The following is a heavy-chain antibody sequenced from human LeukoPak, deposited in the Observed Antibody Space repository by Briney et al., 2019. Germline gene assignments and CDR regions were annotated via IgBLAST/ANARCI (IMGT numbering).Heavy chain of an antibody. Sequence: GGSLRLSCAASGFTFNSYAMGWVRQAPGKGLDWVSVISGSGGTTHYADSVKGRFTISRDNSKNILFLQMSSLRADDTAVYYCAKETDRGFDYWGQGTLVTVSS. J-gene: IGHJ4*02. CDR3: AKETDRGFDY. V-gene: IGHV3-23*01. CDR2: ISGSGGTT. CDR1: GFTFNSYA. D-gene: IGHD3-22*01.